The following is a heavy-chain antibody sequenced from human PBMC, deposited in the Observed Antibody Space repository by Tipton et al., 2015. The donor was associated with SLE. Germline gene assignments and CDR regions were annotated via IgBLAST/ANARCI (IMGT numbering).Heavy chain of an antibody. D-gene: IGHD3-9*01. CDR1: GFSFSNYN. V-gene: IGHV3-69-1*01. CDR2: SSSSGHI. J-gene: IGHJ3*02. CDR3: ARDRSFDDAFGI. Sequence: SLRLSCAASGFSFSNYNINWVRQAPGKGLEWVSCSSSSGHIYYGDSVKGRFTVSRDNGKSSLSLQMSSLRVEDTAVYYCARDRSFDDAFGIWGHGTAVTVSS.